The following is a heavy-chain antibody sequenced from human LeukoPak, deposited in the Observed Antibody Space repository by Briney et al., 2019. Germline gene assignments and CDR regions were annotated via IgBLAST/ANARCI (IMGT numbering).Heavy chain of an antibody. CDR2: IVVGSGNT. D-gene: IGHD2-15*01. Sequence: ASVKVSCKASGFTFTSSAMQWVRQARGQRLEWIGWIVVGSGNTNYAQKFQEKVTITRDTSTSTAYMELRGLRSDDTAVYYCARVLRYCSGGSCLYYFDYWGQGTLVTVSS. CDR1: GFTFTSSA. V-gene: IGHV1-58*02. J-gene: IGHJ4*02. CDR3: ARVLRYCSGGSCLYYFDY.